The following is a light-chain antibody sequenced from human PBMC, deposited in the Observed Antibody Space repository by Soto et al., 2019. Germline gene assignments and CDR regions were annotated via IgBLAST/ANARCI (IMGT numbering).Light chain of an antibody. CDR3: CSPAGSYTWV. CDR1: SSDVGGYNF. V-gene: IGLV2-11*01. Sequence: QAVVTQPRSVSGSPGQSVTISCTGTSSDVGGYNFVSWYQQHPGKAPKLMIYDVNKWPSGVPDRFSGSKSGNTASLTISGLQADDEADYYCCSPAGSYTWVFGGGTKLTVL. CDR2: DVN. J-gene: IGLJ3*02.